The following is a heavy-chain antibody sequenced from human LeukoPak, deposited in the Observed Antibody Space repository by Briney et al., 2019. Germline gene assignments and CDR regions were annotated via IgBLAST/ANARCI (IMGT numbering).Heavy chain of an antibody. J-gene: IGHJ4*02. CDR3: ARGKYYYGSGEGYNFDY. D-gene: IGHD3-10*01. Sequence: GASVKVSCKASGYTFTGYYMHWVRQAPGQGLEWMGWINPNSGGTNYAQKFQGRVTMTRDTSISTAYMELSRLRSDDTAVYYCARGKYYYGSGEGYNFDYWGQGTLVTVSS. CDR1: GYTFTGYY. CDR2: INPNSGGT. V-gene: IGHV1-2*02.